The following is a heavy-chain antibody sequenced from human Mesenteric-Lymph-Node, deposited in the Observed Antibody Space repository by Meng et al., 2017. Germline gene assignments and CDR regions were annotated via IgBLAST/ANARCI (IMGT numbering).Heavy chain of an antibody. CDR2: ISGSGSTI. D-gene: IGHD6-19*01. CDR1: GFTFSTYE. J-gene: IGHJ3*01. Sequence: GESLKISCAASGFTFSTYEMNWVRQAPGKGLEWVSYISGSGSTISYAASVRGRFTIARDNAEKSVSLQMKSLRAEDTAVYYCARLSPLSSSWHGGAFDVWGQGTWVTVSS. CDR3: ARLSPLSSSWHGGAFDV. V-gene: IGHV3-48*03.